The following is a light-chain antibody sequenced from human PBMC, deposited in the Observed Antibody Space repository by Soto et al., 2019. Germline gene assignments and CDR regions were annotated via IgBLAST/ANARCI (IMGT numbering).Light chain of an antibody. CDR1: QTPQNH. CDR3: QQSYTSGQT. J-gene: IGKJ2*01. V-gene: IGKV1-39*01. CDR2: AAA. Sequence: DIKMTQPPSSLSGSVGDTLTITCRAGQTPQNHVHWYHHKQGRVPKRLISAAAASPSAARYMFPATASGTDFSITIMSLQLEESGTYYCQQSYTSGQTVGQGTKVDSK.